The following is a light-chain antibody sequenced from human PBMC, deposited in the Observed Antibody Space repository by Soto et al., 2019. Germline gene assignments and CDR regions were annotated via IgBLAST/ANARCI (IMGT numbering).Light chain of an antibody. CDR3: QQYGSSPLT. CDR1: QSVSSSY. J-gene: IGKJ4*01. Sequence: IGFTQSPCTLSLSPGERATLSCRASQSVSSSYLAWYQQKPGQAPRLLIYGASSRATGIPDRFSGSGSGTDFTLTISRLEPEDFAVYFCQQYGSSPLTFGGGTKVDIK. CDR2: GAS. V-gene: IGKV3-20*01.